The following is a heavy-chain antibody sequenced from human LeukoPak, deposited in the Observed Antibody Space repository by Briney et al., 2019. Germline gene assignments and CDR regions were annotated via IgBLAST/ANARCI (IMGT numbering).Heavy chain of an antibody. CDR2: IYHRGNS. CDR3: ARERREQLLPPYTRSVTYFDY. V-gene: IGHV4-4*02. Sequence: SETLSLTCAVSGGSISTAHWWNWVRQSPGKGLEWIGEIYHRGNSNYNPSLKSRVSISVDTSKNQFSLKVTSLTAADTAVYYCARERREQLLPPYTRSVTYFDYWGQGTLVTVSS. D-gene: IGHD2-2*01. J-gene: IGHJ4*02. CDR1: GGSISTAHW.